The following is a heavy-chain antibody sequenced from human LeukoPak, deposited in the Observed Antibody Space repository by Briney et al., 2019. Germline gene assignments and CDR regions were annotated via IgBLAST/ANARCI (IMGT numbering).Heavy chain of an antibody. CDR1: GYTFTGYY. CDR3: ARVGYSYGYDSDY. V-gene: IGHV1-2*06. J-gene: IGHJ4*02. D-gene: IGHD5-18*01. Sequence: ASVKVSCTASGYTFTGYYMHWVRQAPVQGLEWMGRVNPNSGVTNYAQKFHGRVTMTRETAISTAYMELSRLRSDDTAVYYCARVGYSYGYDSDYWGQGTLVTVSS. CDR2: VNPNSGVT.